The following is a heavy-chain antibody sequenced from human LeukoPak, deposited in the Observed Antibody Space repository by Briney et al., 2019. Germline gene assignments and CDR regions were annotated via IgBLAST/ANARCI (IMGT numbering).Heavy chain of an antibody. CDR2: ITASGVTT. J-gene: IGHJ4*02. CDR1: GFTFNNYA. D-gene: IGHD3-22*01. CDR3: AKAPFDTSGLSSPNYFDY. V-gene: IGHV3-23*01. Sequence: GGSLRLSCVASGFTFNNYAMNWVRQAPGKGLEWISTITASGVTTYYADSVKGRFTISRDNSKSTLYLQMNSLRAEDTAVYYCAKAPFDTSGLSSPNYFDYWGQGTLVTVSS.